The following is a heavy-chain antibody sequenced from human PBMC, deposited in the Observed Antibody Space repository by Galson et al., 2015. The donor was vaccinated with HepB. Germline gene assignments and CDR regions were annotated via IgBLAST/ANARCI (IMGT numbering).Heavy chain of an antibody. D-gene: IGHD3-3*01. CDR3: ATEGGVFGVITSVDS. V-gene: IGHV1-46*01. J-gene: IGHJ4*02. CDR1: KYTFTKSY. CDR2: IAPSGDNT. Sequence: SVKVSCKASKYTFTKSYIHWVRQAPGQGLEWMGLIAPSGDNTTNAQRFQGRVIMTRDTSTNTVCMELSSLRADDTAVYYCATEGGVFGVITSVDSWGQGTLVTVSS.